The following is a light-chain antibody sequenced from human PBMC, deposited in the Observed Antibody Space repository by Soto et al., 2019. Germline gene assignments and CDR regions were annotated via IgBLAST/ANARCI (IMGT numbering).Light chain of an antibody. J-gene: IGKJ4*01. CDR2: GAS. Sequence: EIVLTQSPGTLSLSPGERATLSCRASQSVSSSYLAWYQQKPGQAPRLLIYGASTRATGIPDRFSGSGSGTEFTLTISSLQTEDFAVYYCRQYETGPPLTFGGGTKVEIK. CDR1: QSVSSSY. CDR3: RQYETGPPLT. V-gene: IGKV3-20*01.